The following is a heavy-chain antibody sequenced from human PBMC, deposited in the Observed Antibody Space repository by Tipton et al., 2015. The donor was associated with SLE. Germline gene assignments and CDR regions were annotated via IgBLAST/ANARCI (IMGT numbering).Heavy chain of an antibody. D-gene: IGHD1-26*01. CDR1: GYTFTGYY. CDR2: INPNSGGT. CDR3: ARDFKGIVADYFDY. V-gene: IGHV1-2*06. Sequence: QSGAEVKKPGASVKVSCKASGYTFTGYYMHWVRQAPGQGLEWMGRINPNSGGTNYAQKFQGRVTMTRDTSISTAYMELSSLRSEDTAVYYCARDFKGIVADYFDYWGQGTLVTVSS. J-gene: IGHJ4*02.